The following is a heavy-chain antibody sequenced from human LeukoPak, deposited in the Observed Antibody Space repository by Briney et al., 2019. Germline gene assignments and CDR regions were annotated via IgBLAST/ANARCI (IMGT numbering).Heavy chain of an antibody. V-gene: IGHV1-2*06. D-gene: IGHD2/OR15-2a*01. J-gene: IGHJ4*02. CDR2: IIPNSGVT. CDR3: ARARAFDREFDF. Sequence: ASVKVSCKASGYTFTGSYIHWVRQAPGQGLEWMGRIIPNSGVTNYAQKFQGRITMTRDPSISTVYMVLNRLKSDDTAFYYCARARAFDREFDFWGQGILVTVSS. CDR1: GYTFTGSY.